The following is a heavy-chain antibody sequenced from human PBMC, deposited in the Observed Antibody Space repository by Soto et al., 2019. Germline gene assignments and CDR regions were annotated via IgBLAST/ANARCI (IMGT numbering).Heavy chain of an antibody. Sequence: ASVKVSCKVSGYTLTELSMHWVRQAPGKGLEWMGGFDPEDGDTIYAQKFQGRVTMTEDTSTDTAYMELSSLRSEDTAVYYCATDHYDSSGYRPLDYWGQGTLVTVSS. J-gene: IGHJ4*02. CDR2: FDPEDGDT. V-gene: IGHV1-24*01. D-gene: IGHD3-22*01. CDR3: ATDHYDSSGYRPLDY. CDR1: GYTLTELS.